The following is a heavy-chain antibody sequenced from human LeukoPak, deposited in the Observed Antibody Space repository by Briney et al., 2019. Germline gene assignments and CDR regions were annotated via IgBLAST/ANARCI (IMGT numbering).Heavy chain of an antibody. CDR1: GFTFSSYG. CDR3: AKVFGEYDY. CDR2: ISYDGSNK. D-gene: IGHD3-10*02. V-gene: IGHV3-30*18. J-gene: IGHJ4*02. Sequence: GGSLRLSCAASGFTFSSYGMHWVRQAPGKGLEWVAVISYDGSNKYYADSVKGRFTISRDNSKNTLYLQMNSLRAEDTAVYYCAKVFGEYDYWGRGTLVTVSS.